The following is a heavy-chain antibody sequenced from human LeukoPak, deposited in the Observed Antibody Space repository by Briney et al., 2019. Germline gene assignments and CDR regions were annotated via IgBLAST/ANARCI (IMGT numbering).Heavy chain of an antibody. CDR3: ARDGVRIYYYYMDV. CDR2: ISSSSSTI. Sequence: PGGSLRLSCAASGFTFSSYAMHWVRQAPGKGLEWVSYISSSSSTIYYADSVKGRFTISRDNAKNSLYLQMNSLRAEDTAVYYCARDGVRIYYYYMDVWGKGTTVTVSS. J-gene: IGHJ6*03. D-gene: IGHD1-14*01. V-gene: IGHV3-48*01. CDR1: GFTFSSYA.